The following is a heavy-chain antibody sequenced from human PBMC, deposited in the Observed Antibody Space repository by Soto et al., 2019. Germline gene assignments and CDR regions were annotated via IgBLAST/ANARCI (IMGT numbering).Heavy chain of an antibody. CDR1: GFTFSSYW. CDR2: INSDGSST. V-gene: IGHV3-74*01. J-gene: IGHJ4*02. Sequence: EVQLVESGGGLVQPGGSLRLSCAASGFTFSSYWMHWVRQAPGKGLVWVSRINSDGSSTSYADSVKGRFTISRDNAKNTLDLQMNSLRAEDTAVYYCARASGYSSGWPLVDYWGQGTLVTVSS. CDR3: ARASGYSSGWPLVDY. D-gene: IGHD6-19*01.